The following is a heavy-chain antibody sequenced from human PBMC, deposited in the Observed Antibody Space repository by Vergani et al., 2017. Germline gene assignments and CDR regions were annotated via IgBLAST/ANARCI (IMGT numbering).Heavy chain of an antibody. CDR2: INHSGST. Sequence: QVQLQQWGAGLLKPSETLSLTCAVYGGSFSGSYWSWIRQPPGKGLEWVGDINHSGSTNYNPSLKSRVTMAVDTSKNQFSLKPSDVTAADTAVYYCARESLAAAGEFLIDPWGQGTLVTVSS. CDR1: GGSFSGSY. CDR3: ARESLAAAGEFLIDP. J-gene: IGHJ5*02. V-gene: IGHV4-34*01. D-gene: IGHD6-13*01.